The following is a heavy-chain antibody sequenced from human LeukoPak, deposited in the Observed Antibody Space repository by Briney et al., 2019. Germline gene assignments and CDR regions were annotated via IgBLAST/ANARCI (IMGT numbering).Heavy chain of an antibody. D-gene: IGHD1-26*01. Sequence: SETLSLTCSVSGDSISYFCWSWIRQAAGKGLEWIGRVSSSGSTDYNASLKSRVTMSVDTSKNQLSLKVISVTAADTAVYYCAKGSKNWYSGRLGEFDYWGQGTLVTVSS. CDR1: GDSISYFC. J-gene: IGHJ4*02. CDR3: AKGSKNWYSGRLGEFDY. CDR2: VSSSGST. V-gene: IGHV4-4*07.